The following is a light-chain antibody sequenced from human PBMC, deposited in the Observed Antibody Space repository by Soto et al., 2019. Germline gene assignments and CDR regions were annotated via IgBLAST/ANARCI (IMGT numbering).Light chain of an antibody. V-gene: IGKV1-5*03. CDR2: QAS. CDR3: QQYNSFPRT. Sequence: DIQMTQSPSTLSASVGDRITITCRASQSISSWLAWYQQKPGKAPNLLIFQASNLGSGVPSRFSGSGSGTEFTLTITSLQPDDFATYYCQQYNSFPRTFGQGTKVDIK. CDR1: QSISSW. J-gene: IGKJ2*01.